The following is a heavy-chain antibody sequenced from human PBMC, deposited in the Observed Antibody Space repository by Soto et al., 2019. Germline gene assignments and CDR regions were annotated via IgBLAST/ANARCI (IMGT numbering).Heavy chain of an antibody. Sequence: ASVKVSCKASGYTFPSYGISWVRQAPGQGLEWMGWISAYNGNTNYAQKLQGRVTMTTDTSTSTAYMELRSLRSDDTAVYYCARLMYYDILTGYNCFDYWGQGTLVTVSS. V-gene: IGHV1-18*01. J-gene: IGHJ4*02. CDR2: ISAYNGNT. CDR1: GYTFPSYG. D-gene: IGHD3-9*01. CDR3: ARLMYYDILTGYNCFDY.